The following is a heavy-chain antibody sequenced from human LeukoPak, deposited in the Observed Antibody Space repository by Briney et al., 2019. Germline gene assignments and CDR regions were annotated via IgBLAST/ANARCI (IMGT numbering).Heavy chain of an antibody. V-gene: IGHV4-34*01. D-gene: IGHD3-3*01. CDR3: ARGIFGMVNNRPHSPYYFVF. CDR2: INQSGST. J-gene: IGHJ4*02. Sequence: SDTLSLTCAVYGDSLSGYYWSWIRQPPGKGLEWIGEINQSGSTNYNPSLQTRVTLSVDTSKTQFALELTTTTAADTATYYCARGIFGMVNNRPHSPYYFVFWGQG. CDR1: GDSLSGYY.